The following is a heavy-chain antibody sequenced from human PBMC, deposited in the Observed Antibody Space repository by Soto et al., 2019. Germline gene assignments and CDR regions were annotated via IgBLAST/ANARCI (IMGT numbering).Heavy chain of an antibody. CDR1: GFSLSTSGVG. V-gene: IGHV2-5*02. CDR2: IYWDDDK. CDR3: AHTPTPVRPFDY. D-gene: IGHD4-17*01. J-gene: IGHJ4*02. Sequence: QITLKESGPTLVKPTQTLTLTCTFSGFSLSTSGVGVGWIRQPPGKALEWLALIYWDDDKRYSPSLKSRLTISKDTSKNQVVLTMTNMDPVDTATYYCAHTPTPVRPFDYWGQGTLVTVSS.